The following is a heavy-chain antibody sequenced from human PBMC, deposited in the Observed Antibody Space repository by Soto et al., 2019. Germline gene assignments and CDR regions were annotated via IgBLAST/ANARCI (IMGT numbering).Heavy chain of an antibody. V-gene: IGHV1-69*01. CDR2: IIGMFGTT. J-gene: IGHJ4*02. D-gene: IGHD3-16*01. CDR1: GGSFSSYA. Sequence: QVQLVQSGPEVKKPGSSVKVSCKASGGSFSSYAITWVRQAPGQGLEWMGGIIGMFGTTDYAQKFQGRLTITADALPSTAYMELSSLTSEDTAVYYCARGSEYVPNYFAFGGQGTLVTVAS. CDR3: ARGSEYVPNYFAF.